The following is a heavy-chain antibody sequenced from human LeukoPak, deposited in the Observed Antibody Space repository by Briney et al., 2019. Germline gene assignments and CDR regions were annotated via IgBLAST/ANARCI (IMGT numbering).Heavy chain of an antibody. J-gene: IGHJ4*02. Sequence: ASVKVSCKASGGTFSSYAISWVRQAPGQGLEWMGGIIPIFGTANYAQKFQGRITITADESTSTAYMELSSLRSEDTAVYYCARSTVTRVLADYWGQGTLVTVSS. V-gene: IGHV1-69*13. D-gene: IGHD4-17*01. CDR1: GGTFSSYA. CDR2: IIPIFGTA. CDR3: ARSTVTRVLADY.